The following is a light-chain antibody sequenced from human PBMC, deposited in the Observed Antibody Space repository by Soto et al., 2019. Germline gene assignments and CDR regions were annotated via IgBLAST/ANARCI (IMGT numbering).Light chain of an antibody. V-gene: IGLV2-14*01. CDR2: EVS. J-gene: IGLJ2*01. CDR3: SSYTRTDTVV. Sequence: QSALTQPASVSGSPGQSITISCTGTSSDVGGYTYVSWYQQHPGKAPKLMIYEVSERPSGVSDRFSGSKSGNTASLTISGLQAEDEADYYCSSYTRTDTVVFGEGTKVTVL. CDR1: SSDVGGYTY.